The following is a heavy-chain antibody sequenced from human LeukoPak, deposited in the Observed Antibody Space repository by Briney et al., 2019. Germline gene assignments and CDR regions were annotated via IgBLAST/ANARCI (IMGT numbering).Heavy chain of an antibody. CDR3: ARPFFQLGYYYYMDV. CDR2: IIPIFGTA. J-gene: IGHJ6*03. V-gene: IGHV1-69*13. Sequence: ASVKVSCKASGGTFSSYAISWVRQAPGQGLEWMGGIIPIFGTANYAQKFQGRVTITADESTSTAYMELSSLRSEDTAVYYCARPFFQLGYYYYMDVWGKGTTVTVSS. CDR1: GGTFSSYA. D-gene: IGHD6-6*01.